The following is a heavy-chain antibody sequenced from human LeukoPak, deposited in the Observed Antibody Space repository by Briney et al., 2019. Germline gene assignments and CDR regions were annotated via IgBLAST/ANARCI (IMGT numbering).Heavy chain of an antibody. V-gene: IGHV3-30*18. D-gene: IGHD3-16*01. CDR2: ISGDGVHK. CDR3: AKEWGTYTGFDY. CDR1: GFTFSRLG. Sequence: GGSLRLSCAASGFTFSRLGMHWVRQAPGKGLEWVAVISGDGVHKFHADSVKDRFTISRDNSKNTLYLQLNSLRPEDTAVYFCAKEWGTYTGFDYCGRGALVTVSS. J-gene: IGHJ4*02.